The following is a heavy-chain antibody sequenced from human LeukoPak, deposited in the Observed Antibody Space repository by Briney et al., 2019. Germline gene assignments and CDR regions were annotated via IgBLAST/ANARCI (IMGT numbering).Heavy chain of an antibody. V-gene: IGHV1-2*02. Sequence: ASVKVSCKASGYTFTSYDINWVRQATGQGLEWMGWINPNSGGTNYAQKFQGRVTMTRDTSISTAYMELSRLRSDDTAVYYCARDWHSRDYWGQGTLVTVSS. J-gene: IGHJ4*02. CDR1: GYTFTSYD. CDR3: ARDWHSRDY. D-gene: IGHD6-13*01. CDR2: INPNSGGT.